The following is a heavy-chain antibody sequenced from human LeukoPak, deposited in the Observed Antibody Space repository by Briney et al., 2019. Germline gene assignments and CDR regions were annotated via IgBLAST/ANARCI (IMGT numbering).Heavy chain of an antibody. D-gene: IGHD2-2*02. CDR1: GYSFTSQD. V-gene: IGHV1-3*03. J-gene: IGHJ4*02. CDR3: TLYNY. CDR2: INPDNGDT. Sequence: ASVKVSCRTSGYSFTSQDMHWVRQAPGQSLEWMGCINPDNGDTQYSQEFQGRVTITRDTSATTAYMELSSLRSDDMAVYYCTLYNYWGQGTLVTVSS.